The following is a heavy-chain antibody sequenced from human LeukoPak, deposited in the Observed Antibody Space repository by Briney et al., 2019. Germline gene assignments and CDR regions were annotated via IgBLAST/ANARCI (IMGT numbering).Heavy chain of an antibody. CDR2: ISHDGDNK. D-gene: IGHD5-12*01. Sequence: GGSLRLPCAASRFTFSSYAMHWVRQAPGKGLEWVAIISHDGDNKFYADSVKGRFTISRDNSKNTLYLQMNSLRAEDTAVYYCASAGDIVATTSFDYWGQGTLVTVSS. CDR3: ASAGDIVATTSFDY. J-gene: IGHJ4*02. CDR1: RFTFSSYA. V-gene: IGHV3-30*17.